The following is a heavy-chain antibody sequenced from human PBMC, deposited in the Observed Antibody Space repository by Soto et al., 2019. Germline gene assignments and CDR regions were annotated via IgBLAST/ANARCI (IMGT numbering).Heavy chain of an antibody. CDR2: TNPNSGNT. V-gene: IGHV1-8*01. CDR3: ARGQLRYFDWLEPYGMDV. D-gene: IGHD3-9*01. CDR1: GYTFTSYD. Sequence: ASVKVSCKASGYTFTSYDINWVRQATGQGLEWMGWTNPNSGNTGYAQKFQGRVTMTRNTSISTAYMELSSLRSEDTAVYYCARGQLRYFDWLEPYGMDVWGQGTTVTVSS. J-gene: IGHJ6*02.